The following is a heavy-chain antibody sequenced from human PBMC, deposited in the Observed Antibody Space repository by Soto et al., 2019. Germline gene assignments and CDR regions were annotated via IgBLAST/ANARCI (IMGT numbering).Heavy chain of an antibody. Sequence: QVQLQESGPGLVKPSQTLSLTCAVSGGSISSDGYYWSWIRQHPGKGLEWIGYIYYSGSTYYNPSLKSRVTISVDTSKNQFSLKLSSVTAADTAVYYCARGLNLAWGRGWFDPWGQGTLVTVSS. J-gene: IGHJ5*02. CDR3: ARGLNLAWGRGWFDP. CDR1: GGSISSDGYY. D-gene: IGHD7-27*01. V-gene: IGHV4-31*11. CDR2: IYYSGST.